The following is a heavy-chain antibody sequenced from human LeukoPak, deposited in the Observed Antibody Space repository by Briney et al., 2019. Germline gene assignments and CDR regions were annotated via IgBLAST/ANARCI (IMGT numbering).Heavy chain of an antibody. D-gene: IGHD4-17*01. J-gene: IGHJ3*02. CDR2: IWYDGSNK. Sequence: GGSLRLSCAASGFTFSSYGMHWVRQAPGKGLEWVAVIWYDGSNKYYADSVKGRFTISRDNSKNTLYLQMNSLRAEDTAVYYCAVSRVGDSGDASDIWGQGTMVTVSS. V-gene: IGHV3-33*01. CDR3: AVSRVGDSGDASDI. CDR1: GFTFSSYG.